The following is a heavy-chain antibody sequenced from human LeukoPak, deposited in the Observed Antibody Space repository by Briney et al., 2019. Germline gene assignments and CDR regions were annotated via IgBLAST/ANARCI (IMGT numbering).Heavy chain of an antibody. CDR2: IYSGGST. D-gene: IGHD3-10*01. CDR3: AKDPMVRGVITTNWFDP. CDR1: GFTFSSYG. Sequence: GGSLRLSCAASGFTFSSYGMRWVRQAPGKGLEWVSVIYSGGSTYYADSVKGRFTISRDNSKNTLYLQMNSLRAEDTAVYYCAKDPMVRGVITTNWFDPWGQGTLVTVSS. J-gene: IGHJ5*02. V-gene: IGHV3-23*03.